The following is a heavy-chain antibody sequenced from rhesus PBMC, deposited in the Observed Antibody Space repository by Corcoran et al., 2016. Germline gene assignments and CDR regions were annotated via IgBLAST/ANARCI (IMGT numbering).Heavy chain of an antibody. CDR3: ASGGSKDRNDY. V-gene: IGHV4-169*02. CDR2: IYGSGSRP. J-gene: IGHJ4*01. D-gene: IGHD5-42*01. Sequence: QLQLQESGPGLVKPSETLSVTCAVSGGSISSSYWSWIRKAPGKGLEWIGYIYGSGSRPTYNPSLKRPVTPSVDTSKNQLSLKLTSVTAADTAVYYCASGGSKDRNDYWGQGVLVTVSS. CDR1: GGSISSSY.